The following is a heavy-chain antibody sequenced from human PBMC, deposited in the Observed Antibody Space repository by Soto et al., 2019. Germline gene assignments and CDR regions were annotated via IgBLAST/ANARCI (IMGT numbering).Heavy chain of an antibody. V-gene: IGHV1-8*01. CDR3: ARFGSSGWYVMKAFDI. Sequence: QVQLVQSGAEVKKPGASVKVSCKASGYTFTSYDISWVRQATGQGLEWMGWMNPNSGNTGYAQKFQGRVTMTRNTSISTAYMELSSLRSEDTAVYYCARFGSSGWYVMKAFDIWGQGTMVTVSS. J-gene: IGHJ3*02. D-gene: IGHD6-19*01. CDR1: GYTFTSYD. CDR2: MNPNSGNT.